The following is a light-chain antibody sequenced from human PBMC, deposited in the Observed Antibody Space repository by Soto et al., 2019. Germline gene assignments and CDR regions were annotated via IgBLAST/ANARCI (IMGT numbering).Light chain of an antibody. CDR3: AGWDDSLNGWV. CDR2: SNI. CDR1: SSNIGRNA. V-gene: IGLV1-44*01. J-gene: IGLJ3*02. Sequence: QSVLTQLPSASGTPGQRVTISCAGSSSNIGRNAINWYQQLPGTAPKVLSFSNINRASGVPDRFSGSKSGTSASLAISGLQSEDEADYYCAGWDDSLNGWVFGGGTQLTVL.